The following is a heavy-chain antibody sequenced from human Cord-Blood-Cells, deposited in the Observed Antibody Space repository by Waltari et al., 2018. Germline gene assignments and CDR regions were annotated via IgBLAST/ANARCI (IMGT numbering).Heavy chain of an antibody. CDR3: ARSPYDSSGYYYYFDY. Sequence: EVQLVESGGGLVKPGGSLRLSCAASGFTFSSYSMTWVRQPPGKGLEWVSSISSSSSYIYYADSVKGRFTISRDNAKNSLYLQMNSLRAEDMAVYYCARSPYDSSGYYYYFDYWGQGTLVTVSS. D-gene: IGHD3-22*01. CDR1: GFTFSSYS. CDR2: ISSSSSYI. J-gene: IGHJ4*02. V-gene: IGHV3-21*01.